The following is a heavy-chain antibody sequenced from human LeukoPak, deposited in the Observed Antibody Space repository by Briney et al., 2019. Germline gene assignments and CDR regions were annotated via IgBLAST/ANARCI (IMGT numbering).Heavy chain of an antibody. CDR1: GFTFSSYA. CDR2: ISSNGGST. Sequence: PGGSLRLSCAASGFTFSSYAMHWVRQAPGKGLEYVSAISSNGGSTYYANSVKGRFTISRDNSKNTLYLQMGSLRAEDMAVYYCARARTYYDFWSGYQEIIDYYYYYYMDVWGKGTTVTVSS. J-gene: IGHJ6*03. CDR3: ARARTYYDFWSGYQEIIDYYYYYYMDV. V-gene: IGHV3-64*01. D-gene: IGHD3-3*01.